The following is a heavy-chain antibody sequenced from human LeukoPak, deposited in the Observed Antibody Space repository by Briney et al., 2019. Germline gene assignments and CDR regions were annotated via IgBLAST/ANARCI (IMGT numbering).Heavy chain of an antibody. D-gene: IGHD4-23*01. Sequence: GGSLRLSCAASGFTFSSYGMHWVRQAPGKGLEWVAVIWYDGSNKYYADSVKGRFTISRDNSKNTLYLQMNSLRAEDTAVYYCARELSRRGIRDYGGNSEGYYFDYWGQGTLVTVSS. V-gene: IGHV3-33*01. CDR1: GFTFSSYG. J-gene: IGHJ4*02. CDR2: IWYDGSNK. CDR3: ARELSRRGIRDYGGNSEGYYFDY.